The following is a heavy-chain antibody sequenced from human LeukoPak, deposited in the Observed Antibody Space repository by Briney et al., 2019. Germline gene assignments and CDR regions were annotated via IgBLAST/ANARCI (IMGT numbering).Heavy chain of an antibody. J-gene: IGHJ4*02. V-gene: IGHV3-23*01. CDR2: IFPSGGEI. D-gene: IGHD2-8*02. CDR1: GFTFSTFA. CDR3: ATYRQVLLPFES. Sequence: GGSLRLSCAASGFTFSTFAMIWVRQLPGKGLEWVSSIFPSGGEIHYADSVRGRFTISRDNSKSTLSLQMNSLRAEDTAIYYCATYRQVLLPFESWGQGTLVTVSS.